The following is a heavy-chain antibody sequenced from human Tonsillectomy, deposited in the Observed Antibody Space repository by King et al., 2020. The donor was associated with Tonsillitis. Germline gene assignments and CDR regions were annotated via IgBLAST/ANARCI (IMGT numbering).Heavy chain of an antibody. Sequence: QLVQSGGGVVQPGRSLRLSCAASGFTFSSFALHWVRQAPAKGLGWVAVISYDGSNKYYADSVKGRFTNSRDNSKKKLYLQMNSLSDEDTAVYYCARGGSLVYSTSSNWYFDLWGRGTLVTVSS. CDR3: ARGGSLVYSTSSNWYFDL. J-gene: IGHJ2*01. CDR2: ISYDGSNK. V-gene: IGHV3-30-3*01. CDR1: GFTFSSFA. D-gene: IGHD2-2*01.